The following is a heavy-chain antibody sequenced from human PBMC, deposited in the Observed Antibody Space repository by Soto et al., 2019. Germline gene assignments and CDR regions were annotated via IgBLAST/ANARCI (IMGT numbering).Heavy chain of an antibody. V-gene: IGHV4-39*01. CDR3: PMNWSARILYFDY. Sequence: SETLSLTCTVSGGSISGSHYYWGWIRQPPGMGLEWVASIYHSGDIYYNPSLKSRVSISVDTSKNQFSLKLSSVTAADTAVYYCPMNWSARILYFDYWAQGILVTVSS. CDR2: IYHSGDI. J-gene: IGHJ4*02. CDR1: GGSISGSHYY. D-gene: IGHD1-1*01.